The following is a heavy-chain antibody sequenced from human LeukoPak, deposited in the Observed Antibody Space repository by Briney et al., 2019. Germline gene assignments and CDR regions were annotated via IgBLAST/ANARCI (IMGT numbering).Heavy chain of an antibody. CDR3: AKDGGLWVSAHWGDS. V-gene: IGHV3-23*01. CDR1: GFTFSSYT. J-gene: IGHJ4*02. Sequence: GGSLRLSCTASGFTFSSYTTSWVRQAPGKGLRWVSTITTGGPNTYYADSVKGRFTVSRDDSKNTLYLQMNSLRAEDTAVYYCAKDGGLWVSAHWGDSWGRGTLVTVSS. D-gene: IGHD7-27*01. CDR2: ITTGGPNT.